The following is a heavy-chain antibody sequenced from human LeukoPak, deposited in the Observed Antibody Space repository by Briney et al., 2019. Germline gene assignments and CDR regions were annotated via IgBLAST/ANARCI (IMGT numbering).Heavy chain of an antibody. CDR2: LYYTGST. D-gene: IGHD6-19*01. J-gene: IGHJ3*02. CDR1: GGSVSDYY. CDR3: ARPRIAVAPDAFDI. Sequence: SETLSLTCTVSGGSVSDYYWSWIRQSPGKGLEWIGYLYYTGSTSYNPSLKSRVTISADTSKNQFSLKLNSVTAADTAVYYCARPRIAVAPDAFDIWGQGTMVTVSS. V-gene: IGHV4-59*02.